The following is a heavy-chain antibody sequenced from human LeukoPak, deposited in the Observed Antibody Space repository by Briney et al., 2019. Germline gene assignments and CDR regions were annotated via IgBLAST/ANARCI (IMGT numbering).Heavy chain of an antibody. V-gene: IGHV4-38-2*02. CDR2: IHHGGST. D-gene: IGHD5-18*01. Sequence: SETLSLTCTVSSYYITSGHYWGWIRQPPGKGLEWIANIHHGGSTYYNPSLKSRVTISVDTSKNQFSLKLNSVTAADTAVYYCARDSDKTAMVFKSFDYWGQGTLVTVSS. J-gene: IGHJ4*02. CDR3: ARDSDKTAMVFKSFDY. CDR1: SYYITSGHY.